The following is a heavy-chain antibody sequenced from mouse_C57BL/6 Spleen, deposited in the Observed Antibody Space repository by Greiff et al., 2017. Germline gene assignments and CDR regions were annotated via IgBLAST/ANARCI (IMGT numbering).Heavy chain of an antibody. J-gene: IGHJ3*01. D-gene: IGHD2-3*01. CDR2: IHPNSGST. CDR1: GYTFSSYW. CDR3: ASVGGGYYWFAY. Sequence: QVQLQQPGAELVKPGASVKLSCKASGYTFSSYWMHWVKQRPGQGLEWIGMIHPNSGSTNYNEKFKSKATLTVDQSSSTAYMQLSSLTSEDSAVYYCASVGGGYYWFAYWGPADLGPVSA. V-gene: IGHV1-64*01.